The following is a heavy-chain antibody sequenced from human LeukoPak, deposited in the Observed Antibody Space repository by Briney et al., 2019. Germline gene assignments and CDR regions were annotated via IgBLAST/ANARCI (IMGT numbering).Heavy chain of an antibody. CDR1: GGSISSYY. V-gene: IGHV4-59*01. CDR3: ARDIANLSRREYYFDY. D-gene: IGHD2-15*01. CDR2: IYYSGST. Sequence: SETLSLTCTVSGGSISSYYWSWIRQPPGKRLEWIGHIYYSGSTNYNPSLKSRVTISVDTSKNQFSLKLSSVTAADTAVYYCARDIANLSRREYYFDYWGQGTLVTVSS. J-gene: IGHJ4*02.